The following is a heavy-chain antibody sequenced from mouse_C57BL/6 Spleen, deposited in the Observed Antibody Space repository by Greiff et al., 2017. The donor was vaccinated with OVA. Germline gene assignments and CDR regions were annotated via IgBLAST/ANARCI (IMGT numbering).Heavy chain of an antibody. J-gene: IGHJ3*01. CDR2: INPNNGGT. Sequence: EVQLQQSGPELVKPGASVKISCKASGYTFTDYYMNWVKQSHGKSLEWIGDINPNNGGTSYNQKFKGKATLTVDKSSSTAYMELRSLTSEDSAVYYCARSNYYGSSPYWGQGTLVTVSA. CDR3: ARSNYYGSSPY. CDR1: GYTFTDYY. V-gene: IGHV1-26*01. D-gene: IGHD1-1*01.